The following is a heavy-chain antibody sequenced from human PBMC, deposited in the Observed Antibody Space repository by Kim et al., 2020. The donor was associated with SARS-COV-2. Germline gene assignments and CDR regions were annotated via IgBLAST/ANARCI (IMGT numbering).Heavy chain of an antibody. D-gene: IGHD5-18*01. V-gene: IGHV4-34*01. CDR3: ARRGFADTAMAPGWFDP. J-gene: IGHJ5*02. CDR2: INHSGST. CDR1: GGSFSGYY. Sequence: SETLSLTCAVYGGSFSGYYWSWIRQPPGKGLEWIGEINHSGSTNYNPSLKSRVTISVDTSKNQFSLKLSSVTAADTAVYYCARRGFADTAMAPGWFDPWGQGTLVTVSS.